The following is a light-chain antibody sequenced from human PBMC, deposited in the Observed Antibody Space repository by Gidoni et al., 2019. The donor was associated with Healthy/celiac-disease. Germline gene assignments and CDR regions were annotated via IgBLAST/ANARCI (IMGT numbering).Light chain of an antibody. CDR2: WAS. Sequence: EIVMTQSPDSLAVSLGERATINCESSQSVLSSSNNKNCLAWYQQKPGQPPKLLIYWASPRESGVPDRFAASESGTDFTLPISVLQAEDVAVYFCQRYTSTPSAFGQGTKLEIK. CDR1: QSVLSSSNNKNC. CDR3: QRYTSTPSA. J-gene: IGKJ2*01. V-gene: IGKV4-1*01.